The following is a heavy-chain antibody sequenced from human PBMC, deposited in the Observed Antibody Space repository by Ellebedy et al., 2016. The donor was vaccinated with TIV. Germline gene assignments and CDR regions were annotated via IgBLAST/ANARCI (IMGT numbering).Heavy chain of an antibody. J-gene: IGHJ5*02. CDR2: INHGGST. V-gene: IGHV4-34*01. CDR1: GESLTNDY. CDR3: ASDHHNTVYSSSWYLFDP. Sequence: MPSETLSLTCDVHGESLTNDYWSWIRQSPGKGLEWIGEINHGGSTNYNPSLKSRLTLSIDTFKNQFSLKLSSVTAADTGTYYCASDHHNTVYSSSWYLFDPWGQGALVTVSS. D-gene: IGHD6-13*01.